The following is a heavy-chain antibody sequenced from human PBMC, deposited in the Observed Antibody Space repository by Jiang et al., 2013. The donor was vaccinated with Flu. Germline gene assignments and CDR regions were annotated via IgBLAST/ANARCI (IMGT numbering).Heavy chain of an antibody. J-gene: IGHJ3*02. V-gene: IGHV5-10-1*01. CDR1: GYSFTSYW. CDR2: IDPSDSYT. D-gene: IGHD2-2*01. Sequence: GAEVKKPGESLRISCKGSGYSFTSYWISWVRQMPGKGLEWMGRIDPSDSYTNYSPSFQGHVTISADKSISTAYLQWSSLKASDTAMYYCASPISVVPAGNDAFDIWGQGTMVTVSS. CDR3: ASPISVVPAGNDAFDI.